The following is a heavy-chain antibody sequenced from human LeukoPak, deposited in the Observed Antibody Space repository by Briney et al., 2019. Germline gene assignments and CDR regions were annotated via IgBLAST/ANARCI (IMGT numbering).Heavy chain of an antibody. D-gene: IGHD2-2*01. CDR2: IDPSDSYT. Sequence: GESLKISCNGSGYXFTSYWISWVRQMPGKGLEWMGRIDPSDSYTNYSPSFQGHVTISADKSISTAYLQWSSLKASDTAMYYCAISSTSPLSYWGQGILVTVSS. CDR3: AISSTSPLSY. J-gene: IGHJ4*02. CDR1: GYXFTSYW. V-gene: IGHV5-10-1*01.